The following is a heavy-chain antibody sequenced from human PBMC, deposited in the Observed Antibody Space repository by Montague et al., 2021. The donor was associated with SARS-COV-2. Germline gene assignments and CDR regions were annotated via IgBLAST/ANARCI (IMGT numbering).Heavy chain of an antibody. CDR3: ARHALGYFDWLNEGYFDP. CDR2: IYYSGST. J-gene: IGHJ4*02. CDR1: GGSISSYY. Sequence: SETLSLTCTVSGGSISSYYWSWIRQPPGKGLEWIGYIYYSGSTNYNPSLKSRVTISVDTSKNQFSLKLSSVTAADTAVYYCARHALGYFDWLNEGYFDPWGQGTLVTVSS. D-gene: IGHD3-9*01. V-gene: IGHV4-59*08.